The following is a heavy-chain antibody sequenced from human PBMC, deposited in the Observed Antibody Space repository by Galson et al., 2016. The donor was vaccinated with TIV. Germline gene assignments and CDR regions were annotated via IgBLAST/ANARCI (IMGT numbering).Heavy chain of an antibody. J-gene: IGHJ3*02. Sequence: SETLSLTCSVTGASTRSHCWNWVRQPPGKGLEWIGNIYYSGTTNYNPSLKSRVTISLDTSKNQFSLKLSSVTSADTAVYYCARSWGDDAFDKWAKGQWPPSLQ. D-gene: IGHD3-16*01. V-gene: IGHV4-59*11. CDR2: IYYSGTT. CDR3: ARSWGDDAFDK. CDR1: GASTRSHC.